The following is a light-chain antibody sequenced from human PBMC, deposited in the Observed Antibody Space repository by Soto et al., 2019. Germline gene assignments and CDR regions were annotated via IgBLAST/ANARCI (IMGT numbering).Light chain of an antibody. J-gene: IGLJ1*01. Sequence: QSVLTQPPSASGTPGQRVTISCSGSSSKIGSNTVSWYQQLPGTAPKLLIYSNNQRPSGVPDQFSGSKSGTSASLAISGLQSEDEADYYCATWDDSLNGHVFGTGTKVTVL. CDR2: SNN. CDR1: SSKIGSNT. V-gene: IGLV1-44*01. CDR3: ATWDDSLNGHV.